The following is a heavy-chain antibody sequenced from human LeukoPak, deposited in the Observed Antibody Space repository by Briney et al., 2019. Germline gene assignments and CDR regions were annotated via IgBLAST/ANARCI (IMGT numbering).Heavy chain of an antibody. J-gene: IGHJ4*02. V-gene: IGHV1-18*01. CDR3: ARDGDFWSGYSELDY. CDR2: ISAYNGNT. Sequence: ASVKVSCKASGYTFTSYGISWVRQAAGQGLEWMGWISAYNGNTNYAQKLQGRVTMTRDTSISTAYMELSRLRSDDTAVYYCARDGDFWSGYSELDYWGQGTLVTVSS. CDR1: GYTFTSYG. D-gene: IGHD3-3*01.